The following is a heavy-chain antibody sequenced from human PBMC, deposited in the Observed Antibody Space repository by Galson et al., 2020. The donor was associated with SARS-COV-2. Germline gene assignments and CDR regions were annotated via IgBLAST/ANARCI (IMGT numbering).Heavy chain of an antibody. CDR3: ARVLKYYDILTGYSDYYYGMDV. V-gene: IGHV3-21*01. CDR2: ISSSSSYI. Sequence: TGGSLRLSYAASGFTFSSYSMNWVRQAPGKGLEWVSSISSSSSYIYYADSVKGRFTISRDNAKNSLYLQMNSLRAEDTAVYYCARVLKYYDILTGYSDYYYGMDVWGQGTTVTVSS. CDR1: GFTFSSYS. J-gene: IGHJ6*02. D-gene: IGHD3-9*01.